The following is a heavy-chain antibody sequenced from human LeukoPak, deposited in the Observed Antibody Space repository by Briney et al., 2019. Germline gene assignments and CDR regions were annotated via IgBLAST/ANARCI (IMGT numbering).Heavy chain of an antibody. Sequence: ASVKVSCKASGYTFTGYYMHWVRQAPGQGLEWMGWINPNSGGTNYAQKFQGRVTMTRDTSISTAYMELSRLRSDDTAVYYCARESTDSSGYTEAFEIWGQGTMVTVSS. J-gene: IGHJ3*02. CDR1: GYTFTGYY. CDR2: INPNSGGT. CDR3: ARESTDSSGYTEAFEI. D-gene: IGHD3-22*01. V-gene: IGHV1-2*02.